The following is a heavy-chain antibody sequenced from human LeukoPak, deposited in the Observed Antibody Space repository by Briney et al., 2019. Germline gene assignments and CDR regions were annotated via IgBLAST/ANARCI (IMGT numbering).Heavy chain of an antibody. CDR3: ARGYCSSTSCYGAAFDI. Sequence: SETLFLTCAVNGGSFSGYSWSWIRQPPGKGLEWIGEINHSGSTKYNPSLKSRVTISVDTSKKQLSLELSSMTAADTAVYYCARGYCSSTSCYGAAFDIWGQGTMVTVSS. J-gene: IGHJ3*02. CDR1: GGSFSGYS. V-gene: IGHV4-34*01. D-gene: IGHD2-2*01. CDR2: INHSGST.